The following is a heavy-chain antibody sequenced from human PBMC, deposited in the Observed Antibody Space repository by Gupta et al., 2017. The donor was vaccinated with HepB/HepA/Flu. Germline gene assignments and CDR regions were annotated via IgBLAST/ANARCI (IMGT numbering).Heavy chain of an antibody. CDR1: GFTFSAHY. Sequence: EVQLVESGGGLVQPGGSLRLSCVASGFTFSAHYMDWVRQAPGKGLEWVGRIKDKGNGYVTLYAASVTGRFTISRDDSKNSLHLQMDGLKTGDTAVYYCARPGRWTYHYHYWGLDVWGQGTRVIVSS. CDR2: IKDKGNGYVT. J-gene: IGHJ6*02. CDR3: ARPGRWTYHYHYWGLDV. D-gene: IGHD5-24*01. V-gene: IGHV3-72*01.